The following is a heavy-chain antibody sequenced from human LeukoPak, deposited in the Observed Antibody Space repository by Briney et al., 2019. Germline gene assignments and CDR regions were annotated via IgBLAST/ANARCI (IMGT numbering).Heavy chain of an antibody. CDR3: ARGRDGSQSPIDY. D-gene: IGHD5-24*01. J-gene: IGHJ4*02. CDR1: GFTFSNYN. CDR2: ISSSSSYI. Sequence: PGGSLRLSYAASGFTFSNYNMNWARQAPGKGLEWVSSISSSSSYIYYADSVRGRFTISRDNAKNSLYLQMISLRAEDTAVYYCARGRDGSQSPIDYWGQGTLVTVSS. V-gene: IGHV3-21*01.